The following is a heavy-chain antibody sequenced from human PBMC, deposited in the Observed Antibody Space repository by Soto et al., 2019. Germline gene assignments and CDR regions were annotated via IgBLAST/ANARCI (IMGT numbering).Heavy chain of an antibody. CDR1: GFPFSSYA. CDR2: ISGSGGIT. Sequence: GGSLRLSCAASGFPFSSYAMSWVRQAPGKGLEWVSGISGSGGITDYADSVKGRFTISRDNSKNTLYLQMNSLRADDTAVYFCAKSLSASPGYFCDSWGQGTLVTVCS. V-gene: IGHV3-23*01. J-gene: IGHJ4*02. CDR3: AKSLSASPGYFCDS. D-gene: IGHD6-25*01.